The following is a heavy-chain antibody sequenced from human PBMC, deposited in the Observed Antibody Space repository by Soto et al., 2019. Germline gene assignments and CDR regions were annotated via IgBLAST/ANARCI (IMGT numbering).Heavy chain of an antibody. J-gene: IGHJ5*02. CDR2: IYYSGST. Sequence: KSSETLSLTCTVSGGSISSGGYYWSWIRQHPGKGLEWIGYIYYSGSTYYNPSLKSRVTISVDTSKNQFSLKLSSVTAADTAVYHCAREGGSGVLNNWFDPWGQGTLVTVSS. D-gene: IGHD1-26*01. V-gene: IGHV4-31*03. CDR1: GGSISSGGYY. CDR3: AREGGSGVLNNWFDP.